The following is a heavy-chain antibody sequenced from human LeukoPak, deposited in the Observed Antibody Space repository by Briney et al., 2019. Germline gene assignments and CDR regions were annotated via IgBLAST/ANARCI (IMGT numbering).Heavy chain of an antibody. CDR3: AKGQKYSSSWYFQY. V-gene: IGHV3-23*01. CDR2: ISGSGGST. J-gene: IGHJ4*02. Sequence: QPGGSLRLSCAASGFTFSSYAMSWVRQAPGKGLGWVSAISGSGGSTYYADSVKGRFTISRDNSKNTLYLQMNSLRAEDTAVYYCAKGQKYSSSWYFQYWGQGTLVTVSS. D-gene: IGHD6-13*01. CDR1: GFTFSSYA.